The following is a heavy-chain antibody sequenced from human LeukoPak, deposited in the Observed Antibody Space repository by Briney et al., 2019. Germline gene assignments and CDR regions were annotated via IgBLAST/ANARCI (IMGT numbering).Heavy chain of an antibody. Sequence: SVKVSCKASGGTFSSYAISWVRQAPGQGLEWMGGIIPIFGTANYAQKFQGRVTITTDESTSTAYMELSSLRSEDTAVYYCARERNYCSSTSCPADWFDPWGQGTLVTVSS. D-gene: IGHD2-2*01. V-gene: IGHV1-69*05. CDR3: ARERNYCSSTSCPADWFDP. CDR1: GGTFSSYA. J-gene: IGHJ5*02. CDR2: IIPIFGTA.